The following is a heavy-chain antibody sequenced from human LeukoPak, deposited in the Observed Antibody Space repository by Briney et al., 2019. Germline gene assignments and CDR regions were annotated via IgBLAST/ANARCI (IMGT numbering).Heavy chain of an antibody. D-gene: IGHD3-22*01. CDR3: AKDLYYDSSDFYYVPYYFDY. CDR2: LSVSGGTT. V-gene: IGHV3-23*01. Sequence: GGSLRLSCAASGFSFSGYAMNWVRQAPGKGLEWVSSLSVSGGTTYYTDSVKGRFTVSRDNSKNTLYLQMNSLRAEDTAVYYCAKDLYYDSSDFYYVPYYFDYWGQGTLVTVSS. J-gene: IGHJ4*02. CDR1: GFSFSGYA.